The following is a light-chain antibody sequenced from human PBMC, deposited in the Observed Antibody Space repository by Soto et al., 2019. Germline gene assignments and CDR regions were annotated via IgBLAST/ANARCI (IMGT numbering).Light chain of an antibody. CDR2: DAS. CDR3: QQISSHPYT. CDR1: QGISSY. Sequence: IQLTQSPSSLSASVGDRVTITCRASQGISSYLAWYQQRPGKAPKLLIYDASTLQSGVPSRVGGSGSGTDFTFTITSLQPEDFATYYCQQISSHPYTFGQGTKVDIK. V-gene: IGKV1-9*01. J-gene: IGKJ2*01.